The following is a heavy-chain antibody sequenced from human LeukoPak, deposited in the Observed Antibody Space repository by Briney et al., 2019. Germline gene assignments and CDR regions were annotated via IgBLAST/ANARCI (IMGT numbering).Heavy chain of an antibody. J-gene: IGHJ3*02. CDR1: GYTFTSYY. CDR3: AREFRPNDAFDI. CDR2: INPNGGGT. Sequence: GASVKVSCKASGYTFTSYYMHWVRQAPGQGLEWMGWINPNGGGTNYAQKFQGRVTMTRDTSISTAYMELSRLRSDDTAVYYCAREFRPNDAFDIWGQGTMVTVSS. V-gene: IGHV1-2*02.